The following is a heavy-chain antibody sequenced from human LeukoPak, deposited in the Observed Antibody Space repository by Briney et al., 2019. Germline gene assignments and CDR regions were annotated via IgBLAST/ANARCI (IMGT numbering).Heavy chain of an antibody. CDR3: VKGHCSSSSCFPNYYYYMDV. J-gene: IGHJ6*03. CDR2: ISWNSGSI. CDR1: GFTFDEHA. Sequence: PGRSLRLSCAGSGFTFDEHAMHWVRQAPGKGLEWVSGISWNSGSIAYADSVKGRFTISRDNAKNLLFLQVSSLRAADTALYYCVKGHCSSSSCFPNYYYYMDVWGTGTTVTVSS. V-gene: IGHV3-9*01. D-gene: IGHD2-15*01.